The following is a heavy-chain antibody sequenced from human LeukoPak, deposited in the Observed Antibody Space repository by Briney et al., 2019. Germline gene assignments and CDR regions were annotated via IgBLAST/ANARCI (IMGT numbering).Heavy chain of an antibody. V-gene: IGHV3-7*01. CDR1: GFTFRNYW. D-gene: IGHD6-13*01. CDR3: AREISSWYRTEGRFDP. Sequence: GGSLRLPCPASGFTFRNYWMPWVGQAPGKEREGVANIKQDGSEKYYVDSVRGRFTISRDSAKNSLYLQMNSLRAEDSAVYYCAREISSWYRTEGRFDPWGQGTLVTVSS. J-gene: IGHJ5*02. CDR2: IKQDGSEK.